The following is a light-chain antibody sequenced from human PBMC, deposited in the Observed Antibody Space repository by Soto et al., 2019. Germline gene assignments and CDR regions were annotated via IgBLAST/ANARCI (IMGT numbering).Light chain of an antibody. V-gene: IGLV2-14*03. Sequence: QSALTQPASVSGSPGQSITISCTGTSSDVGAYNHVSWYQQHPGKVHKVMIYEVNNRPSGVSNRFSASKSGNTASLTISGLQSEDEATYYCSSFTSGGTWVFGGGTKLTVL. CDR1: SSDVGAYNH. CDR3: SSFTSGGTWV. J-gene: IGLJ3*02. CDR2: EVN.